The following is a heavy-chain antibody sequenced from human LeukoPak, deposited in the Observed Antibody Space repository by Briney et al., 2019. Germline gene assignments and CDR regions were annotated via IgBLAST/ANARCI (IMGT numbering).Heavy chain of an antibody. J-gene: IGHJ4*02. CDR2: INHSGST. CDR1: GGSFSGYY. CDR3: ARGGRVVGFDY. D-gene: IGHD2-15*01. V-gene: IGHV4-34*01. Sequence: SETLSLTCAVYGGSFSGYYWSWIRQPPGKGLEWIGEINHSGSTNYNPSHKSRVTISVDTSKNQFSLKLSSVTAADTAVYYCARGGRVVGFDYWGQGTLVTVSS.